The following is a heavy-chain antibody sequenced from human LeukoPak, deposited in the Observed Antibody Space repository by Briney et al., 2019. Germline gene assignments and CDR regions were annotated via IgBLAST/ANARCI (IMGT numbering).Heavy chain of an antibody. CDR1: GFALSSHW. Sequence: GSLRLSCAASGFALSSHWMTWVRQVPGRGPEWVANVNRDGSETYYLDSVKGRFTISKDNGKNSLYLQMNSLRAEDTALYHCARNNGMDVWGQGTTVIVSS. CDR2: VNRDGSET. V-gene: IGHV3-7*03. J-gene: IGHJ6*02. CDR3: ARNNGMDV.